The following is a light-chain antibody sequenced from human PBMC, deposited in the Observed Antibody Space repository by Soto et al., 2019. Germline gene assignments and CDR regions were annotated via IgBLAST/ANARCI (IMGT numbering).Light chain of an antibody. CDR1: QSISRN. J-gene: IGKJ5*01. CDR3: QQSYTTASIT. CDR2: AAS. V-gene: IGKV1-39*01. Sequence: DIQMTQSPSSLSASVGDRVTITCRASQSISRNLNWYQHKPGKAPKLLIYAASSLQNGVTSRFSGGGSVTEFTLSISSLQPEDFGTYYCQQSYTTASITFGQGTRLEIK.